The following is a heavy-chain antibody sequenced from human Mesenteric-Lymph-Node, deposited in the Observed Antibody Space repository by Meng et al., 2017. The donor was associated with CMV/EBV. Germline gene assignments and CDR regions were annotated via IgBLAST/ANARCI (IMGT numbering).Heavy chain of an antibody. V-gene: IGHV3-30*02. Sequence: GESLKISCAASGFTFFTYGMHWVRQAPGKGLEWVTFIQHDGTNKYYADSVKGRFTISRDNSKNTLYLQMNSLTVDDTAVYYCAKDLRTDGSYDAFPFDYWGQGTLVTVSS. CDR3: AKDLRTDGSYDAFPFDY. D-gene: IGHD1-26*01. CDR1: GFTFFTYG. J-gene: IGHJ4*02. CDR2: IQHDGTNK.